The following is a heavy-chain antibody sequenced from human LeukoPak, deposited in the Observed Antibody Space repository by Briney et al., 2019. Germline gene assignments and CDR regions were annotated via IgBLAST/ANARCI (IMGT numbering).Heavy chain of an antibody. J-gene: IGHJ4*02. Sequence: AATLSLTSPVSGGSINSSTFYWGWLRQPPWQGLVGMGTTNYSGSTYYNPSLKGRVTISVHTSKNQFPLKLKPVTAADTAAYYCARLYKGYTYVYSNPYFDFWGQGTLVTVSS. V-gene: IGHV4-39*01. CDR3: ARLYKGYTYVYSNPYFDF. D-gene: IGHD5-18*01. CDR1: GGSINSSTFY. CDR2: TNYSGST.